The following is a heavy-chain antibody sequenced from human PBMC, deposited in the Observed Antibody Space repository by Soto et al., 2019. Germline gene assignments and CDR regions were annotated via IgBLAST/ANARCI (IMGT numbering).Heavy chain of an antibody. J-gene: IGHJ6*02. Sequence: GESLKISCXASGYIFSTNWIAWVRHVPGKGLEWMGSIFPADSDIRYNPSFQGQVTISVDKSIDTAYLQWSSLKASDTGTFYCAKNNYFGSGSSSYYYRSDLWGQGTTVTVSS. D-gene: IGHD3-10*01. V-gene: IGHV5-51*01. CDR3: AKNNYFGSGSSSYYYRSDL. CDR1: GYIFSTNW. CDR2: IFPADSDI.